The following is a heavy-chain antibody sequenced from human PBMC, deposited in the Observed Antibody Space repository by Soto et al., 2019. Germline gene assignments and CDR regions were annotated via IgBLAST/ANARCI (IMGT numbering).Heavy chain of an antibody. V-gene: IGHV4-59*01. CDR1: GGSISGSY. CDR3: AGGGAVRGAYIDY. D-gene: IGHD2-15*01. Sequence: SETLSLTYSVSGGSISGSYWSWIRQSPGKGLEWLGYVYYTGSTNYSPSLTSRVSISVDTSKNKFSLRLSSVTAADTAVYFCAGGGAVRGAYIDYWGQGNQVTASS. J-gene: IGHJ4*02. CDR2: VYYTGST.